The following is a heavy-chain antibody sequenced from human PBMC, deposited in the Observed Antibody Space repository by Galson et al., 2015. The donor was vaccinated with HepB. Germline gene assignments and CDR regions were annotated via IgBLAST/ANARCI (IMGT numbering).Heavy chain of an antibody. V-gene: IGHV3-48*01. J-gene: IGHJ4*02. Sequence: SLRLSCAASGFTFSSYSMNWVRQAPGKGLEWVSYISSSSSTIYYADSVEGRVTVSRDNAKNSLYLQMNSLRAEDTAVYYCARVPTNYWGQGTLVTVSS. CDR3: ARVPTNY. CDR1: GFTFSSYS. CDR2: ISSSSSTI.